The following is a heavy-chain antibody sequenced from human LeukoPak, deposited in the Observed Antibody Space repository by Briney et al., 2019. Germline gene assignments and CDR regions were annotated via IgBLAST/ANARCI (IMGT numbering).Heavy chain of an antibody. CDR2: IYPGDCDT. Sequence: GESLKISCKASGYSFTSYWIGGVGQMPGQGLEWMGIIYPGDCDTRYSPSFQGQVTLSADKPLSTAYLQWSRLRASDTAMYYCARPDTSMEYFDSWGQGTLVTVSS. D-gene: IGHD5-18*01. J-gene: IGHJ4*02. CDR1: GYSFTSYW. CDR3: ARPDTSMEYFDS. V-gene: IGHV5-51*01.